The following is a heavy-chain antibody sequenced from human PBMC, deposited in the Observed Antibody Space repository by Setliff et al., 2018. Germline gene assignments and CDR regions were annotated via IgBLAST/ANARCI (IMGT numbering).Heavy chain of an antibody. D-gene: IGHD3-22*01. J-gene: IGHJ4*02. Sequence: SETLSLTCTVSGASVSGNSYYWGWIRQPPGKGLEWIASTYYSGNTYYNPSLKSRVTISVDTSKNQFSLKLTSVTAAATAVYYCARAPRYFDPTGSYFDFWGQGTLVTVSS. V-gene: IGHV4-39*07. CDR1: GASVSGNSYY. CDR2: TYYSGNT. CDR3: ARAPRYFDPTGSYFDF.